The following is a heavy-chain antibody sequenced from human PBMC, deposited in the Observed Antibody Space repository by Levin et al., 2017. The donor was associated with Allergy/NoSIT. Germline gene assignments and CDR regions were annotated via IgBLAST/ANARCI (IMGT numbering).Heavy chain of an antibody. CDR3: ARDPTLTMIVNKPDY. CDR2: ISSSSSYI. V-gene: IGHV3-21*01. J-gene: IGHJ4*02. Sequence: GESLKISCAASGFTFSSYSMNWVRQAPGKGLEWVSSISSSSSYIYYADSVKGRFTISRDNAKNSLYLQMNSLRAEDTAVYYCARDPTLTMIVNKPDYWGQGTLVTVSS. D-gene: IGHD3-22*01. CDR1: GFTFSSYS.